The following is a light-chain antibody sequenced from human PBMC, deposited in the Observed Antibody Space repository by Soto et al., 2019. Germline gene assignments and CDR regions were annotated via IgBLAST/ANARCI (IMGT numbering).Light chain of an antibody. CDR2: GAS. V-gene: IGKV3-20*01. CDR3: QQHGSSPIT. CDR1: QTVTRNY. Sequence: EILLTPSPGTLSFSPGERATLSCRASQTVTRNYLAWHQQKPGQTPRLLVYGASSRATGIPDRFSGSGSGTDFTLTISRLEPEDFAVYYCQQHGSSPITFGQGTRLEIK. J-gene: IGKJ5*01.